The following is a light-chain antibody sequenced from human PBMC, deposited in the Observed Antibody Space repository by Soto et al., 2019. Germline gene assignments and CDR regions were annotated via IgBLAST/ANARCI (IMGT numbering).Light chain of an antibody. CDR3: QQYDNLPVFT. J-gene: IGKJ3*01. Sequence: DIQMTQSPSSLSASVGDRVTITCQASQDISNYLNWYQQKQGTAPKLLIYDASNLETGVPSRFSGSGSGTYFTFTISSLQPEDIATYYCQQYDNLPVFTFGPGTKVDIK. CDR2: DAS. CDR1: QDISNY. V-gene: IGKV1-33*01.